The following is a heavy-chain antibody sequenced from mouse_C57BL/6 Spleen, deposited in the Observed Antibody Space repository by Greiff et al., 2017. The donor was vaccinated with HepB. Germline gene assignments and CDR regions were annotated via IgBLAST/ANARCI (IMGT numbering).Heavy chain of an antibody. V-gene: IGHV6-3*01. J-gene: IGHJ4*01. CDR3: TGEGSTYAMDY. D-gene: IGHD1-1*02. Sequence: EVQGVESGGGLVQPGGSMKLSCVASGFTFSNYWMNWVRQSPEKGLEWVAQIRLKSDNYATHYAESVKGRFTISRDDSKSSVYLQMNNLRAEDTGIYYCTGEGSTYAMDYWGQGTSVTVSS. CDR2: IRLKSDNYAT. CDR1: GFTFSNYW.